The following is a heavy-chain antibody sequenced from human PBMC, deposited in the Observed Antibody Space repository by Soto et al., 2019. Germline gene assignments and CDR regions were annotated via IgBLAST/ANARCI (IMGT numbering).Heavy chain of an antibody. CDR3: AKLTAA. V-gene: IGHV3-23*01. Sequence: RGSRRLSCQAPVSTFSSYVTIWVRQAPGKGREWVASITSSGGGTYYAASVKGRFTDSRDNTKNTVYLQMNSLRDEDTAVYYCAKLTAAWGQGTLVTVSS. D-gene: IGHD5-18*01. CDR2: ITSSGGGT. CDR1: VSTFSSYV. J-gene: IGHJ4*02.